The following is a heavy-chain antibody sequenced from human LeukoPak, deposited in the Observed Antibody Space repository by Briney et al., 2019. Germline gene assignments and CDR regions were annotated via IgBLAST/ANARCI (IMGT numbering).Heavy chain of an antibody. CDR3: AKPWLGSFHDAFDI. D-gene: IGHD6-19*01. J-gene: IGHJ3*02. Sequence: GRSLRLSCAASGFTFDDYAMHWVRQAPGKGLEWVSGISWNSGSIGYADSVKGRFTISRDNAKNSLYLQMNSLRAEDTALYYCAKPWLGSFHDAFDIWAKGQWSPSLQ. V-gene: IGHV3-9*01. CDR2: ISWNSGSI. CDR1: GFTFDDYA.